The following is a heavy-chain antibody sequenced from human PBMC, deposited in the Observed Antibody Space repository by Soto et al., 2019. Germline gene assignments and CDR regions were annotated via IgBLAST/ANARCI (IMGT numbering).Heavy chain of an antibody. D-gene: IGHD3-10*01. CDR3: ARGASITMVRGVLYNWFDP. V-gene: IGHV4-61*01. CDR2: IYYSGST. Sequence: SETLSLTCTVSGGSVSSGSYYWSWIRQPPGKGLEWIGYIYYSGSTNYNPSPKSRVTISVDTSKNQFSLKLSSVTAADTAVYYCARGASITMVRGVLYNWFDPWGQGTLVTVSS. J-gene: IGHJ5*02. CDR1: GGSVSSGSYY.